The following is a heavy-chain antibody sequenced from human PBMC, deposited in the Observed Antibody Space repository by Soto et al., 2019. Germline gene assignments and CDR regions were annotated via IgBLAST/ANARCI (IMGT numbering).Heavy chain of an antibody. D-gene: IGHD2-15*01. V-gene: IGHV1-18*04. Sequence: ASVEVSCNTSGYSFSNYGINWVRQAPGQGLEWMGWISPFTGDTHYTQSLQGRITVTTDTSTNTAYMELRSLRSADTAVYYCARSCSGGSCHSAYWGQGTLVTVSS. J-gene: IGHJ4*02. CDR3: ARSCSGGSCHSAY. CDR2: ISPFTGDT. CDR1: GYSFSNYG.